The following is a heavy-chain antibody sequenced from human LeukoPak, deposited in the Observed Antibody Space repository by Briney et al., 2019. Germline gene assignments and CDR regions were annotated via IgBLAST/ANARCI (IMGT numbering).Heavy chain of an antibody. CDR2: IYHSGST. D-gene: IGHD1-14*01. CDR3: ASIAYTDAFDI. Sequence: PSETLSLTCTVSGYSISSGYYWGWIRQPPGKGLEWIGSIYHSGSTNYNPSLKSRATISVDTSKNQFSLKLSSVTAADTAVYYCASIAYTDAFDIWGQGTMVTVSS. CDR1: GYSISSGYY. J-gene: IGHJ3*02. V-gene: IGHV4-38-2*02.